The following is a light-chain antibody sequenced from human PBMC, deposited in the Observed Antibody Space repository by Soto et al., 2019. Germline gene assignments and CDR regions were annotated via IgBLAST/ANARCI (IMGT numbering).Light chain of an antibody. CDR1: QSVSRAS. CDR3: YHYGQT. J-gene: IGKJ1*01. V-gene: IGKV3-20*01. CDR2: GAS. Sequence: IVLTHSPGTLSLSPGERATVYCRVSQSVSRASLACYHQRPGQAPRLLIYGASRRATGVPDRFSGGGSGPGFTGTIPILVPEDLGVYYCYHYGQTFGLGSKVEIK.